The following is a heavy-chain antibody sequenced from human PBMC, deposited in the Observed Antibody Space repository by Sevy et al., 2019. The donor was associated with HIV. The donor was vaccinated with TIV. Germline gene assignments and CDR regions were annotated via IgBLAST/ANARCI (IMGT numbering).Heavy chain of an antibody. CDR3: ARDLPPSATTVAHFDC. J-gene: IGHJ4*02. Sequence: GGSLRLSCAASGFTFSSYEMNWVRQAPGKGLEWVSYISNSGTAIYYSDSVKGRFTISRDNARNSLFLQMNSLRADDTAVYYCARDLPPSATTVAHFDCWGQGTLVTVSS. CDR1: GFTFSSYE. D-gene: IGHD4-17*01. V-gene: IGHV3-48*03. CDR2: ISNSGTAI.